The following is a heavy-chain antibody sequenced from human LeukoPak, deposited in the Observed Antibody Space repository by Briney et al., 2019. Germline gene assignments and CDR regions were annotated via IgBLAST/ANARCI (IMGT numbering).Heavy chain of an antibody. V-gene: IGHV3-11*01. CDR1: GFTFSDYY. CDR2: ISSSGNII. Sequence: GGTLRLSRAASGFTFSDYYMSWIRQAPGKGREWVSYISSSGNIIYSADSVKGRFSISRDNAKNSLFLQMKSLRAEDTAVYYCARATAADSAMIYFDYWGQGTLVTVSS. J-gene: IGHJ4*02. D-gene: IGHD5-18*01. CDR3: ARATAADSAMIYFDY.